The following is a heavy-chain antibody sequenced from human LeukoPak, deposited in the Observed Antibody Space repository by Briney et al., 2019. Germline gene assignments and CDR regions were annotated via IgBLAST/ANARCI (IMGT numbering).Heavy chain of an antibody. CDR1: GFTFSTDW. V-gene: IGHV3-7*04. J-gene: IGHJ3*02. CDR3: ARARVMAFDI. CDR2: IKQDGSEK. Sequence: GGSLRLSCAASGFTFSTDWMSWVRQAPGKGLEWVAIIKQDGSEKYYVDSVKGRFTISRDNAKNSLYLQMNSLRAEDTAVYYCARARVMAFDIWGQGTMVTVS.